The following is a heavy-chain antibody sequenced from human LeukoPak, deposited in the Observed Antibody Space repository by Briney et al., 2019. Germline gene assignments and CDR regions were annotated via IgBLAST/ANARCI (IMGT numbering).Heavy chain of an antibody. D-gene: IGHD3-22*01. CDR1: GFTFDDYA. Sequence: GGSLRLSCAASGFTFDDYAMHWVRQAPGKGLEWVSGISWSSGSIGYADSVKGRFTISRDNAKNSLYLQMNSLRAEDTALYYCAKDRGNYYDSSGPFDYWGQGTLVTVSS. CDR2: ISWSSGSI. V-gene: IGHV3-9*01. CDR3: AKDRGNYYDSSGPFDY. J-gene: IGHJ4*02.